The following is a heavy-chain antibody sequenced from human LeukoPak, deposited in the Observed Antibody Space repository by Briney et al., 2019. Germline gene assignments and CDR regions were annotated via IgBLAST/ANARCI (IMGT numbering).Heavy chain of an antibody. Sequence: TLSLTCTVSGGSISSGDYYWSWIRQPPGKGLEWIGYIYYSGSTYYNPSLKSRVTISVDTSKNQFSLKLSSVTAADTAVYYCARVWGGYCSGGSCDHAEYFQHWGQGTLVTVSS. CDR2: IYYSGST. J-gene: IGHJ1*01. D-gene: IGHD2-15*01. CDR1: GGSISSGDYY. CDR3: ARVWGGYCSGGSCDHAEYFQH. V-gene: IGHV4-30-4*08.